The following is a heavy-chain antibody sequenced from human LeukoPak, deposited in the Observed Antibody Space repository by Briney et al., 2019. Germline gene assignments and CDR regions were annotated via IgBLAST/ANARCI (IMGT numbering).Heavy chain of an antibody. D-gene: IGHD5-24*01. Sequence: GASLQISCKGSGSIFTTYWIAWVRQLPGKGLEWMGFVYPGDSDTRYSPSLQGQVTISADKSINTAYLQWSSLKASDTAMYYCTRQSAGRDGYKDYWGQGTLVTVS. J-gene: IGHJ4*02. CDR3: TRQSAGRDGYKDY. V-gene: IGHV5-51*01. CDR2: VYPGDSDT. CDR1: GSIFTTYW.